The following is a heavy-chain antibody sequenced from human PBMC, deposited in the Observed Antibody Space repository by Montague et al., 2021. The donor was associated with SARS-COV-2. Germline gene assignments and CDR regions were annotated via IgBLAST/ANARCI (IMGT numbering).Heavy chain of an antibody. CDR3: ASIPEGSYYYYGMDV. Sequence: SETLSLTCAVFGGSFSDYNWNWVRQTPGKGLEWIGEINHSGDTDYHPSLKSRVTISVDSSKNQFSLKLTSVTAADTAVYYCASIPEGSYYYYGMDVWGQGTTVTVPS. V-gene: IGHV4-34*01. J-gene: IGHJ6*02. CDR2: INHSGDT. D-gene: IGHD3-10*01. CDR1: GGSFSDYN.